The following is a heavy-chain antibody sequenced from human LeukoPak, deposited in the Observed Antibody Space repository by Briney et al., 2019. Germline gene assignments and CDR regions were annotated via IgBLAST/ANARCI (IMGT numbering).Heavy chain of an antibody. Sequence: SETLSLTCTVSGGSISSYYWSWIRQPPGKGLEWIGYIYYSGSTNYNPSLKSRVTISVDTSKNQFSLKLSSVTAADTALYYCARQVAISAFDIWGQGTMVTVSS. J-gene: IGHJ3*02. V-gene: IGHV4-59*08. CDR2: IYYSGST. CDR1: GGSISSYY. CDR3: ARQVAISAFDI. D-gene: IGHD2-15*01.